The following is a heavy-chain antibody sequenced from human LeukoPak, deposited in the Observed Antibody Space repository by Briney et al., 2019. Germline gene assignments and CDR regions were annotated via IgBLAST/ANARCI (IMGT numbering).Heavy chain of an antibody. CDR2: FSGSGDTT. Sequence: GGSLRLSCAASGFTFNSYAMSWVRQAPGKGLEWVSLFSGSGDTTYYTDAVQVPFNISRDNSKNTLYLPMNSLRAEDTAVYYCARDRRVGCSFTTCYLFDYWGQGTLVTVSS. CDR3: ARDRRVGCSFTTCYLFDY. CDR1: GFTFNSYA. J-gene: IGHJ4*02. V-gene: IGHV3-23*01. D-gene: IGHD2-2*01.